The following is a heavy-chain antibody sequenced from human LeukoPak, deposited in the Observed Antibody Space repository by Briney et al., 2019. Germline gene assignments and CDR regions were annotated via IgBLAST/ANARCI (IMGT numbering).Heavy chain of an antibody. CDR3: AKDRPNYYGTNGHYYRRDGDC. CDR2: TSSSGETT. J-gene: IGHJ4*02. Sequence: GGSLRLSCVASGFTFSSYAMSWVRQAAGKGLEWVASTSSSGETTYYADSVKGRFTISRDNSRNTLYLQMNSLRAEDTAVYYCAKDRPNYYGTNGHYYRRDGDCWGQGTLVTVSS. D-gene: IGHD3-22*01. CDR1: GFTFSSYA. V-gene: IGHV3-23*01.